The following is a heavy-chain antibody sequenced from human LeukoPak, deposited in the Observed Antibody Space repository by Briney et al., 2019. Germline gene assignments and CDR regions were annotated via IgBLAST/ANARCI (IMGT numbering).Heavy chain of an antibody. CDR3: AISNSYGLYYFDY. Sequence: ASVKVSCKASGYTFTSYAMNWVRQAPGQRLEWMGWINTNTGNPTYAQGFTGRCVFSLDTSVSTAYLQISSLKAVDTAVYYCAISNSYGLYYFDYWGPGTLVTVSS. CDR1: GYTFTSYA. D-gene: IGHD5-18*01. CDR2: INTNTGNP. J-gene: IGHJ4*02. V-gene: IGHV7-4-1*02.